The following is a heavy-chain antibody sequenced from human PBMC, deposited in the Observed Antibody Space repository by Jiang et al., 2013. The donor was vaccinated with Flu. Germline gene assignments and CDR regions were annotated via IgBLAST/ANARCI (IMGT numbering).Heavy chain of an antibody. CDR3: GRDTDKVGAPRGYMDV. J-gene: IGHJ6*03. Sequence: VQLVESGGGLVQPGGSLKLSCAASGFTFSDHYMDWVRQAPGKGLEWVGRSRNKASSYTTEYAASVKGRFTISRDDSKNSLYLQMNSLKSEDTVVYYCGRDTDKVGAPRGYMDVWGQRDHGQRLL. CDR2: SRNKASSYTT. D-gene: IGHD1-26*01. CDR1: GFTFSDHY. V-gene: IGHV3-72*01.